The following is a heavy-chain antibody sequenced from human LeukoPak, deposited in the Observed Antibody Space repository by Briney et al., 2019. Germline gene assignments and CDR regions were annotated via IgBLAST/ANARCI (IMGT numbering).Heavy chain of an antibody. CDR3: LTIVETPIDAFDI. Sequence: GGSLRLSCAASGFTFSKYWLHWDRQPPGRGLVWLARINPDDKSTSYADSVKGRFTISIDDAKETLFLQMNSLTADDTAVYYCLTIVETPIDAFDIWGQGQWSPSL. J-gene: IGHJ3*02. V-gene: IGHV3-74*01. CDR2: INPDDKST. D-gene: IGHD4-23*01. CDR1: GFTFSKYW.